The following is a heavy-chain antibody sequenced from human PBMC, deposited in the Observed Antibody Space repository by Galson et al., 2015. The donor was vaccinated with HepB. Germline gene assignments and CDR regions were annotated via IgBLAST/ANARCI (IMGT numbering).Heavy chain of an antibody. Sequence: SLRLSCAASGFIFSSSTMHWVRQAPGKGLEWVAVISYDGSNKYYADSVKGRFTISRDNSKSTLYRQMNSLRAEDTAVYSCARDSSSSRGYFDDWGQGTLVTVSS. J-gene: IGHJ4*02. V-gene: IGHV3-30-3*01. D-gene: IGHD6-6*01. CDR3: ARDSSSSRGYFDD. CDR2: ISYDGSNK. CDR1: GFIFSSST.